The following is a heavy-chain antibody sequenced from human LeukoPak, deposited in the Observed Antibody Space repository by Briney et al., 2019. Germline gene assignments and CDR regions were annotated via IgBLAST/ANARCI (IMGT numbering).Heavy chain of an antibody. Sequence: PGGSLRLSCAASGFTFSSYGMHWVRQAPGKGLEWVAFIRYDGSNKYYADSVKGRFTISRDNSKNTLYPQMNSLRAEDTAVYYCALLYDFWSGRMDVWGKGTTVTVSS. J-gene: IGHJ6*04. CDR2: IRYDGSNK. CDR1: GFTFSSYG. D-gene: IGHD3-3*01. V-gene: IGHV3-30*02. CDR3: ALLYDFWSGRMDV.